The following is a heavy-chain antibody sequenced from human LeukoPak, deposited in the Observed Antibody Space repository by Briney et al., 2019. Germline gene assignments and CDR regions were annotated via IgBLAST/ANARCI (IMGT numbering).Heavy chain of an antibody. CDR2: IHYSGTT. CDR1: GDSISRYY. Sequence: SETLSLTCTVSGDSISRYYWSWVRQPPGKGLEWIGYIHYSGTTKHNPSLKSRVTMSADRSKNQFSLKLSSVTAADTAVYYCARGFYDRFYYYGMDVWGQGTTVTVSS. J-gene: IGHJ6*02. D-gene: IGHD3-22*01. CDR3: ARGFYDRFYYYGMDV. V-gene: IGHV4-59*12.